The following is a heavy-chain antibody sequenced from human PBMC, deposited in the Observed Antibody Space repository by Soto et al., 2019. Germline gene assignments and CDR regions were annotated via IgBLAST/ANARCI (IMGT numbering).Heavy chain of an antibody. D-gene: IGHD2-21*01. Sequence: PSETLSLTCVISGGSITENYWSWVRQPPEKGLEWIAYTHSTGNTHYNPSLKSRVIISLDTSQRQVSLTLNSVTDVDTAVYYCARGGGPEKWGLQAFYVWGQGTMVTVSS. CDR3: ARGGGPEKWGLQAFYV. V-gene: IGHV4-59*01. CDR2: THSTGNT. J-gene: IGHJ3*01. CDR1: GGSITENY.